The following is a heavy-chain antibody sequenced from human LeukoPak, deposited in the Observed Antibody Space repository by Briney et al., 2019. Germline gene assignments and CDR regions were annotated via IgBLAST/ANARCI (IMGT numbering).Heavy chain of an antibody. CDR3: ATSTRQWLVPHPASYYYYYMDV. Sequence: PSETLSLTCTVSGGSISSSSYYWGWIRQPPGKGLEWIGSIYYSGSTYYNPSLKSRVTISVDTSKNQFPLKLSSVTAADTAVYYCATSTRQWLVPHPASYYYYYMDVWGKGTTVTISS. J-gene: IGHJ6*03. V-gene: IGHV4-39*06. CDR2: IYYSGST. D-gene: IGHD6-19*01. CDR1: GGSISSSSYY.